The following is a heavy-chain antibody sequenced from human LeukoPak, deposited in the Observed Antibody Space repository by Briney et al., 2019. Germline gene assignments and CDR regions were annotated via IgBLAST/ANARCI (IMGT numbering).Heavy chain of an antibody. CDR3: ARGADVVYFDY. V-gene: IGHV1-69*05. J-gene: IGHJ4*02. CDR2: ITPIFGTA. Sequence: ASVKVSCKASGGTFSSYAISWVRQAPGQGLEWMGRITPIFGTANYAQKFQGRVTITTDESTSTAYMELSSPRSEDTAVYYCARGADVVYFDYWGQGTLVTVSS. D-gene: IGHD2-21*01. CDR1: GGTFSSYA.